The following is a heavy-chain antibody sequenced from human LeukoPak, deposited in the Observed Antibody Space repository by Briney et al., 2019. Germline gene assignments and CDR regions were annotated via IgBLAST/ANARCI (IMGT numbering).Heavy chain of an antibody. D-gene: IGHD3-3*01. Sequence: GGSLRLSCAASGFTFDDYGMSWVRQAPGKGLEWVSGINWNGGSTGYADSVKGRFTISRDNAKNSLYLQVNSLRAEDTALYYCARVPTNYDFWSGYYVHWGQGTLVTVSS. J-gene: IGHJ4*02. CDR3: ARVPTNYDFWSGYYVH. CDR1: GFTFDDYG. CDR2: INWNGGST. V-gene: IGHV3-20*04.